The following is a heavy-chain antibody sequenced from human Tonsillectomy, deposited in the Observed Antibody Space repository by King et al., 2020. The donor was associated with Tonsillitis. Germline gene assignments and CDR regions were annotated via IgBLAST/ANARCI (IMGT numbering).Heavy chain of an antibody. CDR1: GGSFSGYY. J-gene: IGHJ3*02. Sequence: VQLQQWGAGLLKPSETLSLTCAVYGGSFSGYYWSWIRQPPGKGLEWIGEINHSGSTNYNPSLKSRGTISGDTSTHQFSLKLSSVTAAATAVYYCARGQGYCSSTSCAFDIWGQGTMVTVSS. CDR2: INHSGST. D-gene: IGHD2-2*01. CDR3: ARGQGYCSSTSCAFDI. V-gene: IGHV4-34*01.